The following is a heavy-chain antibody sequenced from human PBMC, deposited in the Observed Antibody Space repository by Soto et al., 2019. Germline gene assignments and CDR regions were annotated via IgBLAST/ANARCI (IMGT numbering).Heavy chain of an antibody. CDR1: GFTFSSYA. V-gene: IGHV3-23*01. Sequence: EVQLLDSGGGLVQPGGSLRLSCAASGFTFSSYAMSWVRQAPGKGLEWVSSISGSGGGTYYADSVKGRFTISRDNSKNILYLQMNSLRAEDTAVFYCAKSRGSGTYFNPSDAFDIWGQGTMVTVSS. CDR2: ISGSGGGT. J-gene: IGHJ3*02. CDR3: AKSRGSGTYFNPSDAFDI. D-gene: IGHD3-10*01.